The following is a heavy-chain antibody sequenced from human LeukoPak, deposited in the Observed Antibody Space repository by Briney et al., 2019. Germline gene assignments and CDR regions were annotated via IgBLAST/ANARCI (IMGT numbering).Heavy chain of an antibody. CDR1: GFTFSTYA. CDR2: ISSIGGTT. J-gene: IGHJ3*02. V-gene: IGHV3-64*01. Sequence: GGSLRLSCAASGFTFSTYALHWVRQVPGKGLEYVSAISSIGGTTYYANSVKGRFTISRDNSKNTLYLQMNSLRAEDTAVYYCAKEAGTTYYYDSSGLNDAFDIWGQGTMVTVSS. CDR3: AKEAGTTYYYDSSGLNDAFDI. D-gene: IGHD3-22*01.